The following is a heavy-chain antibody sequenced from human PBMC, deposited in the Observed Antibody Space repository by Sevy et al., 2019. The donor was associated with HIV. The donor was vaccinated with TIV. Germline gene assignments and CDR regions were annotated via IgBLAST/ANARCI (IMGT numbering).Heavy chain of an antibody. CDR2: ISSSSSYI. J-gene: IGHJ6*02. V-gene: IGHV3-21*01. CDR3: ARDPYAYYGMDV. Sequence: PGGSLRLSCAASGFTFSSYSMNWVRQAPGKGLEWVSSISSSSSYIYYADSVKGRFTISRDNAKNSLYLQMNSLRAEDTAVYYCARDPYAYYGMDVWGQGTTVTVSS. CDR1: GFTFSSYS.